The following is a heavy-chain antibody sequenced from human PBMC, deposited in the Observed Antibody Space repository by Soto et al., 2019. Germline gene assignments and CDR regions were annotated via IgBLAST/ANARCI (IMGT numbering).Heavy chain of an antibody. D-gene: IGHD1-26*01. J-gene: IGHJ4*02. CDR3: PEDHGX. CDR1: EYTFSDDW. Sequence: PGGSLRLSCVVFEYTFSDDWMSWVRQAPGKGLEWVARINRKIDGEKKDYAAHVEGRFTIARDDSKNTLYLQMSSLKIEDTSAYFCPEDHGXWRKGTLVTFSX. V-gene: IGHV3-15*01. CDR2: INRKIDGEKK.